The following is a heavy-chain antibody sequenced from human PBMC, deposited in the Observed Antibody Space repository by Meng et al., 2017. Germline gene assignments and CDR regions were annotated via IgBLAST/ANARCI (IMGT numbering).Heavy chain of an antibody. Sequence: VRLFASGGGVVQHSRSLSLSCAGSGFPLSSYAMHWVRQAPGKGLEWVAVISYDGSNKYYADSVKGRFTISRDNSKNTLYLQMNSLRAEDTAVYYCAGGLMVNDYWGQGTLVTVSS. CDR2: ISYDGSNK. CDR3: AGGLMVNDY. CDR1: GFPLSSYA. D-gene: IGHD3-10*01. J-gene: IGHJ4*02. V-gene: IGHV3-30*01.